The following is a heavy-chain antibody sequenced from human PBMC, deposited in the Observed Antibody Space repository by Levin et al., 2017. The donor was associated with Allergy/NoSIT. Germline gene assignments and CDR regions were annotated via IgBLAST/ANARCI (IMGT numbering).Heavy chain of an antibody. Sequence: GGSLRLSCAASGFTFSSYWMSWVRQAPGKGLEWVANIKPDGSEKYYVDSVKGRFTISRDNAKNSLFLHMNSLRAEDTAVLYCASPSYYFGSGSYYPLDYWGQGILVTVSS. D-gene: IGHD3-10*01. CDR1: GFTFSSYW. J-gene: IGHJ4*02. CDR3: ASPSYYFGSGSYYPLDY. V-gene: IGHV3-7*02. CDR2: IKPDGSEK.